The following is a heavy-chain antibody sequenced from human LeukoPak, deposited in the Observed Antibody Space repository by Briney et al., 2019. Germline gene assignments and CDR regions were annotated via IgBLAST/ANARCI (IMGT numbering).Heavy chain of an antibody. Sequence: PSETLSLTCTVSGGSISSYYWSWIRQPPGKGLEWIGYIYYSGSTNYNPSLKSRVTISVDTSKNQFSLKLSSVTAADTALYFCARHSSNWRYFHYWGQGTLVTVSS. J-gene: IGHJ4*02. V-gene: IGHV4-59*08. CDR3: ARHSSNWRYFHY. CDR2: IYYSGST. CDR1: GGSISSYY. D-gene: IGHD6-13*01.